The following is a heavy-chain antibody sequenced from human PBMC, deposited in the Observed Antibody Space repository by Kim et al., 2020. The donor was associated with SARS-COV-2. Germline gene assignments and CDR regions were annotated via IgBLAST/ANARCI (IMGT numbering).Heavy chain of an antibody. CDR2: LTWNSGTI. J-gene: IGHJ2*01. V-gene: IGHV3-9*01. CDR1: GFRFGDYA. Sequence: GGSLRLSCAASGFRFGDYAMHWVRQAPGKGLEWVSGLTWNSGTIDYADSVKGRFSISRDNAKNSLYLQMNSLRAEDTALYYCAKSYPYDSSGYFLYWYFDIWGRGTLVTVSS. D-gene: IGHD3-22*01. CDR3: AKSYPYDSSGYFLYWYFDI.